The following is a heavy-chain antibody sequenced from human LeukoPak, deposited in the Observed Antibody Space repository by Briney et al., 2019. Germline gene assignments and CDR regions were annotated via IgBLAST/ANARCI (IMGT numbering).Heavy chain of an antibody. CDR1: GGSISSYY. Sequence: SETLSLTCTVSGGSISSYYWSWIRQPPGKGLEWIGYIYYSGSTNYNPSLKSRVTISVDTSKNQFSLKLSSVTAADTAVYYCARDLCGGSYWFDPWGQGTLVTVSS. D-gene: IGHD1-26*01. V-gene: IGHV4-59*01. J-gene: IGHJ5*02. CDR2: IYYSGST. CDR3: ARDLCGGSYWFDP.